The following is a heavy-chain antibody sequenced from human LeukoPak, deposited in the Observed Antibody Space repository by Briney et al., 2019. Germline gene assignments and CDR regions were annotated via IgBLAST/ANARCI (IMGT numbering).Heavy chain of an antibody. CDR3: ARLVGSSSGEVDY. CDR2: IIPILGIA. Sequence: ASVKVSCKASGGTFSSYAISWVRQAPGQGLEWMGRIIPILGIANYAQKFQGRVTITADKSTSTAYMELSSLRSEDTAVYYCARLVGSSSGEVDYWGQGTLVTVSS. D-gene: IGHD6-13*01. CDR1: GGTFSSYA. J-gene: IGHJ4*02. V-gene: IGHV1-69*04.